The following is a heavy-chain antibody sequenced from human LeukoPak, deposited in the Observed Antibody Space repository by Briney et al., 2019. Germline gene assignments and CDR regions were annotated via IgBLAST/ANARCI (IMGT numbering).Heavy chain of an antibody. J-gene: IGHJ4*02. CDR1: GGSISSSNW. V-gene: IGHV4-4*02. D-gene: IGHD6-19*01. Sequence: SETLSLTYAVSGGSISSSNWWSWVRQSPGKGLEWIGEIYHRGSTKENPSLKSRLNMSVDKSKNEFSLKLRSVTAADTAVYYCVRAPRGRGVAEFGIPYFDYWGQGILVTVSS. CDR3: VRAPRGRGVAEFGIPYFDY. CDR2: IYHRGST.